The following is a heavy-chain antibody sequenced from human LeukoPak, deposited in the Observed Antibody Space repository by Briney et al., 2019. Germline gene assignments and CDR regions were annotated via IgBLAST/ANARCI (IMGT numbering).Heavy chain of an antibody. Sequence: SETLSLTCTVSGGSISSYYWSWIRQPPGKGLEGIGYIYTSGSTNYNPSLKSRITISVDTSKHQFSLQLSPVTAADTALYYCARTYCSSTSCYTHYFDYWGQGTLVTVSS. J-gene: IGHJ4*02. CDR2: IYTSGST. D-gene: IGHD2-2*02. CDR3: ARTYCSSTSCYTHYFDY. CDR1: GGSISSYY. V-gene: IGHV4-4*09.